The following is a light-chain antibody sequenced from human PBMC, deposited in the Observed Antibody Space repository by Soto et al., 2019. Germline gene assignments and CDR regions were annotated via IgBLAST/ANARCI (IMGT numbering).Light chain of an antibody. V-gene: IGKV3-11*01. J-gene: IGKJ4*01. CDR2: DAS. CDR1: RSVNNF. CDR3: HQRAGWPPT. Sequence: EIVLTQSPVTLSLSPGERATLSCRATRSVNNFVAWYQQKPGQATSLLISDASNRATGIPDRFSGSGSGTDFTLTINSLEPEDFAVYFCHQRAGWPPTFGGGTKVEIK.